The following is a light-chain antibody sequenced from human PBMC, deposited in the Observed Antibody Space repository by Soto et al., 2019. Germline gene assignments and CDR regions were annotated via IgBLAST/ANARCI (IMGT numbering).Light chain of an antibody. V-gene: IGKV1-5*03. CDR2: KAS. Sequence: DVQMTQSPSPLSASVGDRVTITCRASQSISTWLAWYQQKPGKAPNLLIHKASSLESGVPSRFSGSGFGAEFTLTISGLQPEDAATYYCQQYDNYWTFGQGTKVEI. CDR1: QSISTW. J-gene: IGKJ1*01. CDR3: QQYDNYWT.